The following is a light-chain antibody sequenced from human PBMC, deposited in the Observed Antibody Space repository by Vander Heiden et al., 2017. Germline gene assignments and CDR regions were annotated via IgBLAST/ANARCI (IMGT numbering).Light chain of an antibody. CDR1: ALPKQY. CDR2: KDS. CDR3: HSADSSGNYEV. V-gene: IGLV3-25*03. Sequence: YELTQPPSVSVSPGQTARNICSGDALPKQYAYCYQQHTRQAPVLLIYKDSERHSGIPERFSGSSSGTTVTLTTSGVQAEDEADYYCHSADSSGNYEVFGGGTKLTVL. J-gene: IGLJ3*02.